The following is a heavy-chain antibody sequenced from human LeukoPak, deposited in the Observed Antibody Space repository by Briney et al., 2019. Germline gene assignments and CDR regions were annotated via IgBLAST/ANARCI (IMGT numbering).Heavy chain of an antibody. Sequence: GGSLRLSCVASGFTFSSYNMNWVRQAPGKGLEWVSSISSSSRYIYYTDSMKGRFTISRDNAKNSLYLQMNSLRVEDTAVYYCARDYTGNWNYVRWFDPWGQGTLVTVSS. J-gene: IGHJ5*02. V-gene: IGHV3-21*01. CDR2: ISSSSRYI. CDR1: GFTFSSYN. CDR3: ARDYTGNWNYVRWFDP. D-gene: IGHD3-10*02.